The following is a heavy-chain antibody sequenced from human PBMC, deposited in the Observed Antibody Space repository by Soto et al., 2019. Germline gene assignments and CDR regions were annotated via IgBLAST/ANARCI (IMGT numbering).Heavy chain of an antibody. Sequence: ASVKVSCKASGYTFTSYGISWVRQAPGQGLEWMGWISAYNGNTNYAQKLQGRVTMTTDTSTSTAYMELRSLRSDDTAVYYCAFEYCSSTSCYISSSAQRTLVPVSA. CDR1: GYTFTSYG. CDR2: ISAYNGNT. D-gene: IGHD2-2*02. J-gene: IGHJ5*01. CDR3: AFEYCSSTSCYISS. V-gene: IGHV1-18*01.